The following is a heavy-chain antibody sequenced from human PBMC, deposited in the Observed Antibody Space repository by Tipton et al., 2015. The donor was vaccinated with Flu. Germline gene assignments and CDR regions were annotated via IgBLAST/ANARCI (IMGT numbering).Heavy chain of an antibody. V-gene: IGHV3-53*01. CDR1: GFTVSNNY. CDR3: ARHSSDSSLSWFDY. Sequence: VQLVQSGGGLIQPGGSLRLSCAASGFTVSNNYMSWVRQAPGKGLEWVSVIYSGGSTYYAGSVKGRFTISRDNSKNTLCLQMNSLRAEDTAVYYCARHSSDSSLSWFDYWGQGALVTVSS. D-gene: IGHD6-19*01. J-gene: IGHJ4*02. CDR2: IYSGGST.